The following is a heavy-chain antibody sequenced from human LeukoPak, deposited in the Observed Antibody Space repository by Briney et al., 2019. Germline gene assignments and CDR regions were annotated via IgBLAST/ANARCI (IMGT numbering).Heavy chain of an antibody. J-gene: IGHJ4*02. V-gene: IGHV4-61*01. Sequence: PSETLSLTCTVSGGSVSSGSYYWSWIRQPPGKGLEWIGYIYYSGSTNYNPSLKSRVTISGDTSKNQFSLKLSSVTAADTAVYYCARATGYCTNGVCLFDYWGQGTLVTVSS. CDR2: IYYSGST. CDR3: ARATGYCTNGVCLFDY. D-gene: IGHD2-8*01. CDR1: GGSVSSGSYY.